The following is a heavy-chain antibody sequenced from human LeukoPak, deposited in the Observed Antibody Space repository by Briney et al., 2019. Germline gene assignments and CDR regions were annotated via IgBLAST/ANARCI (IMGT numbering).Heavy chain of an antibody. D-gene: IGHD6-19*01. V-gene: IGHV1-69*04. CDR3: ARAQQWLVDYYFDY. J-gene: IGHJ4*02. CDR2: IIPILGIA. Sequence: SVKVSCKASGGTFSSYAISWVRQAPGQGLEWMGRIIPILGIANYARKLQGRVTMTTDTSTSTAYMELRSLRSDDTAVYYCARAQQWLVDYYFDYWGQGTLVTVSS. CDR1: GGTFSSYA.